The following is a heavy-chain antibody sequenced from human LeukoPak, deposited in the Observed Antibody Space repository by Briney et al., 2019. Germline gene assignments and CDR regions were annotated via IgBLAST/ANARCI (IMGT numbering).Heavy chain of an antibody. Sequence: GGSLRLSCAASGFTFSSYAMSWVRQGPGKGLEWVSAIIGSGGSTYYADSVKGRFTISRDNSKNTLYLQMNSLRAEDMAVYYCAKDTSIMITFGGALGVSWGQGTLVTVSS. CDR1: GFTFSSYA. V-gene: IGHV3-23*01. CDR2: IIGSGGST. J-gene: IGHJ5*02. CDR3: AKDTSIMITFGGALGVS. D-gene: IGHD3-16*01.